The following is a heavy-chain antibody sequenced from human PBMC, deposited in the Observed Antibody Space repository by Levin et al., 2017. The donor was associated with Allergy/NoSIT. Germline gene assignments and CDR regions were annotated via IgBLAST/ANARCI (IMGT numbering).Heavy chain of an antibody. Sequence: SETLSLTCTVSGGSISSGGYYWSWIRQHPGTGLEWIGYIYYSGSTYYNPSLKSRVTISVDTSKNQFSLKLSSVTAADTAVYYCARGANWGRRFDYWGQGTLVTVSS. J-gene: IGHJ4*02. CDR1: GGSISSGGYY. CDR2: IYYSGST. D-gene: IGHD7-27*01. CDR3: ARGANWGRRFDY. V-gene: IGHV4-31*03.